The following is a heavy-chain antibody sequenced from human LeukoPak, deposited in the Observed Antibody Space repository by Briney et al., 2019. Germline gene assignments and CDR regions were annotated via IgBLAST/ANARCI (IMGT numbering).Heavy chain of an antibody. J-gene: IGHJ4*02. CDR2: IYYTGST. Sequence: SETLSLTCTVSGGSISSYYWSWIRQPPGKGLEYVGYIYYTGSTNYNPSLKSRVTISVDTSKNQFSLKVSSVTAADTAVYYCATGRYSNLDYWGRGTQVTVSS. V-gene: IGHV4-59*01. CDR1: GGSISSYY. D-gene: IGHD4-11*01. CDR3: ATGRYSNLDY.